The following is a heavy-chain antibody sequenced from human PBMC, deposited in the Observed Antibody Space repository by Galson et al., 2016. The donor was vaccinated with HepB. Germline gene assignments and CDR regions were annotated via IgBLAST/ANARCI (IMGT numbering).Heavy chain of an antibody. V-gene: IGHV3-23*01. CDR3: AKVDCGGDCKRFDY. D-gene: IGHD2-21*02. CDR2: ITNIGGNT. J-gene: IGHJ4*02. CDR1: GFTFGNYV. Sequence: SLRLSCAASGFTFGNYVMSWVRQAPGKGLEWVSSITNIGGNTYYADSVKGRLAISRDNSKNTLYLQMSSLRAEDTALYYCAKVDCGGDCKRFDYWGQGTLVTVSS.